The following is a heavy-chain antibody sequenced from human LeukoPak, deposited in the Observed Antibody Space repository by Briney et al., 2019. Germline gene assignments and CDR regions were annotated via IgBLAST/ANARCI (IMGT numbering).Heavy chain of an antibody. CDR1: GGTFSSYA. CDR2: IIPIFGTA. Sequence: GSSVKVSCXASGGTFSSYAISWVRLAPGQGLEWMGRIIPIFGTANYAQKFQGRVTITTDESTSTAYMELSSLRSEDTAVYYCARDFEPLTTGEVPLDYWGQGTLVTVSS. J-gene: IGHJ4*02. D-gene: IGHD4/OR15-4a*01. V-gene: IGHV1-69*05. CDR3: ARDFEPLTTGEVPLDY.